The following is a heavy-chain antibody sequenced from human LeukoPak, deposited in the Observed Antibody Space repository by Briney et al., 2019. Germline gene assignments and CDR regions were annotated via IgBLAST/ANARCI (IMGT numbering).Heavy chain of an antibody. D-gene: IGHD5-18*01. CDR3: ARGETAMEVDY. CDR1: GFTVSSNY. V-gene: IGHV3-53*04. CDR2: IYSGGST. J-gene: IGHJ4*02. Sequence: GGSLRLSCAASGFTVSSNYMSWVRQAPGKGLEWVSVIYSGGSTYYADSVKGRFTIFRHNSKNTLYLQMNSLRAGDTAVYYCARGETAMEVDYWGQGTLVTVSS.